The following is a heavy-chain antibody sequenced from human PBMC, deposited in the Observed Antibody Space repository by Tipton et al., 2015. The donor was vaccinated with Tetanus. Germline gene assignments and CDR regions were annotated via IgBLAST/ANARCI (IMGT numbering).Heavy chain of an antibody. CDR3: ARHFNSYSSYMDV. Sequence: TLSLTCTVSGGSINNSNDFWGWIRQPPGKGLEWIASIHYTGSTYYNPSLKSRVSIFVDTSKNQFSLELTSVTAADTAVYYCARHFNSYSSYMDVWGKGTTVTVSS. CDR1: GGSINNSNDF. V-gene: IGHV4-39*01. CDR2: IHYTGST. J-gene: IGHJ6*03.